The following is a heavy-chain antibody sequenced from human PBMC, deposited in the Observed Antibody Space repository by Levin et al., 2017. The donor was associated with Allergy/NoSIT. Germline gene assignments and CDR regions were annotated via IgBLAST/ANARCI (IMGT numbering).Heavy chain of an antibody. CDR1: GFTFSSYG. V-gene: IGHV3-30*18. J-gene: IGHJ1*01. CDR2: ILYDGSNK. D-gene: IGHD2-15*01. CDR3: AKALGYCSGGSCYSGYFQH. Sequence: GGSLRLSCAASGFTFSSYGMHWVRQAPGKGLEWVAVILYDGSNKYYADSVKGRFTISRDNSKNTLYLQMNSLRAEDTAVYYCAKALGYCSGGSCYSGYFQHWGQGTLVTVSS.